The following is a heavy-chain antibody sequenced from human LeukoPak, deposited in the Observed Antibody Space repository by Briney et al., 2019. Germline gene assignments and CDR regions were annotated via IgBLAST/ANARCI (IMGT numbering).Heavy chain of an antibody. Sequence: PGGSLRLSCAASGFTFSSYWMHWVRQAPGKGLVWVSRINSDGSNTNYADSVKGRFTISRDNSKNTLYLQMNSLRAEDTAVYYCAKEGYCSGGSCYSPYYFDYWGQGTLVTVSS. CDR2: INSDGSNT. CDR3: AKEGYCSGGSCYSPYYFDY. J-gene: IGHJ4*02. V-gene: IGHV3-74*01. CDR1: GFTFSSYW. D-gene: IGHD2-15*01.